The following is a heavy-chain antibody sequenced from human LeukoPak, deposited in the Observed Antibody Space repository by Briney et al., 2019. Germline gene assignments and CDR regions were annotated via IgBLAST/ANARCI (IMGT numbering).Heavy chain of an antibody. Sequence: SETLSLTCTVSGGSISSYYWSRIRQPPGKGLEWIGYIYYSGSTNYNPSLKSRVTISVDTSKNQFSLKLSSVTAADTAVYYCAGYGSGSGAFDIWGQGTMVTVSS. D-gene: IGHD3-10*01. J-gene: IGHJ3*02. CDR2: IYYSGST. CDR1: GGSISSYY. CDR3: AGYGSGSGAFDI. V-gene: IGHV4-59*01.